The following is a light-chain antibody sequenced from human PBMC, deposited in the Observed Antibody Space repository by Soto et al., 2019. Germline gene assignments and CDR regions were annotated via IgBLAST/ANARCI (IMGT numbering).Light chain of an antibody. CDR2: DAS. CDR3: QQFDTYVT. CDR1: QGISSA. V-gene: IGKV1-13*02. Sequence: AIQLTQSPSSLSASVGDRVTITCRASQGISSALAWYQQKPGKAPKLLIYDASSLESGVPSRFSCSGSGTDFTLTSSNLQPEDFATYYCQQFDTYVTFGQGTRLE. J-gene: IGKJ5*01.